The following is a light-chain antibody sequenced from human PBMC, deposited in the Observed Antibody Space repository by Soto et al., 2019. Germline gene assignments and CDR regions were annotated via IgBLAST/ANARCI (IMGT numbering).Light chain of an antibody. V-gene: IGLV1-44*01. CDR3: AAWEGSLNGWV. J-gene: IGLJ3*02. CDR1: SSNIGRNT. Sequence: QSVLTQPPSASGTPGQRVTISCSGSSSNIGRNTVNWYQQLPGTAPKLLIYSNNQRPPGVPDRVSGSKSGASASLAISGPQSEDEADYYCAAWEGSLNGWVCGGGTKLTVL. CDR2: SNN.